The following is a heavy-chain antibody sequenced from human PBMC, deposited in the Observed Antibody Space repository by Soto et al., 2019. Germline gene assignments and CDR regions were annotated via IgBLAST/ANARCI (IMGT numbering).Heavy chain of an antibody. Sequence: SETLSLTLTFSGSTISTSYWTCIRQPPGKGQKRIGYISYSGSTNYNPSLNIRVTISVDTSKNQFSLKLSSVSAADTAVYYCARGGSHSHPVFWGQG. CDR2: ISYSGST. V-gene: IGHV4-59*01. CDR3: ARGGSHSHPVF. J-gene: IGHJ1*01. D-gene: IGHD5-18*01. CDR1: GSTISTSY.